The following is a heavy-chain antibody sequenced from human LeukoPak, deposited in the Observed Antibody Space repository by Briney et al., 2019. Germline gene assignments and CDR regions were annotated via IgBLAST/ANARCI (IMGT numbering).Heavy chain of an antibody. V-gene: IGHV3-23*01. CDR2: ISGSGGST. CDR3: ANWVGSSFDLRRGQYYFDY. CDR1: GFTFSSYW. Sequence: GGSLRLSCAASGFTFSSYWMSWVRQAPGKGLEWVSAISGSGGSTYYADSVKGRFTISRDNSKNTLYLQMNSLRAEDTAVYYCANWVGSSFDLRRGQYYFDYWGQGTLVTVSS. D-gene: IGHD6-6*01. J-gene: IGHJ4*02.